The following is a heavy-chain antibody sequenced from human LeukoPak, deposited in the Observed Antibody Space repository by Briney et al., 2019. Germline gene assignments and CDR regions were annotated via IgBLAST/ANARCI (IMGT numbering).Heavy chain of an antibody. Sequence: GGSLRLSCVASGFTFSSYGMHWVRQAPGKGLEWVAFIRYDGSNKYYADSVKGRFTISRDNSKNTLYLQMNSLRAEDTAVYYCAKDPKDIVVVPAAYRGYYFDYWGQGTLVTVSS. CDR3: AKDPKDIVVVPAAYRGYYFDY. CDR1: GFTFSSYG. D-gene: IGHD2-2*01. J-gene: IGHJ4*02. CDR2: IRYDGSNK. V-gene: IGHV3-30*02.